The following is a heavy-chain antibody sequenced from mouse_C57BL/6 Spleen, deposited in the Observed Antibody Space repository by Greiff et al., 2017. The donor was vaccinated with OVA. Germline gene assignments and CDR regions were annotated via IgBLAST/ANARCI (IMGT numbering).Heavy chain of an antibody. CDR3: ARKSGSSYKYYAMDY. Sequence: VQVVESGPGLVQPSQSLSITCTVSGFSFTSYGVHWVRQSPGKGLEWLGVIWSGGSTDYNAAFISRLSISKDNSKCPGLFKMNSLQADDTAIYYCARKSGSSYKYYAMDYWGQGTSVTVSS. V-gene: IGHV2-2*01. D-gene: IGHD1-1*01. J-gene: IGHJ4*01. CDR1: GFSFTSYG. CDR2: IWSGGST.